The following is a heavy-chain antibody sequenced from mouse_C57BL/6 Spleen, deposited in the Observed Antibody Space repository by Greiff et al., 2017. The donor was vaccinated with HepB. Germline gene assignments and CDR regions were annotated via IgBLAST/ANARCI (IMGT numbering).Heavy chain of an antibody. Sequence: DVQLQESGPGLVKPSQSLSLTCSVTGYSITSGYYWNWIRQFPGNKLEWMGYISYDGSNNYDPSLKNRISITRDTSKNQFFLKLNSVTTEDTATYYCASHYGSSPWFDYWGQGTTLTVSS. V-gene: IGHV3-6*01. CDR2: ISYDGSN. CDR3: ASHYGSSPWFDY. J-gene: IGHJ2*01. D-gene: IGHD1-1*01. CDR1: GYSITSGYY.